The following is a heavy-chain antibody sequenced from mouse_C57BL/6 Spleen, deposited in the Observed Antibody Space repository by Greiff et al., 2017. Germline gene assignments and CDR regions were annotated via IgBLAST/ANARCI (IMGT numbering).Heavy chain of an antibody. CDR1: GFSFNTYA. Sequence: EVKLVESGGGLVQPKGSLKLSCAASGFSFNTYAMNWVRQAPGKGLEWVARIRSKSNNYATYYADSVKDRFTISRDDSESMLYLQMNNLKTEDTAMYYCVRSYYYYGSSYYYFDYWGQGTTLTVSS. CDR3: VRSYYYYGSSYYYFDY. J-gene: IGHJ2*01. CDR2: IRSKSNNYAT. V-gene: IGHV10-1*01. D-gene: IGHD1-1*01.